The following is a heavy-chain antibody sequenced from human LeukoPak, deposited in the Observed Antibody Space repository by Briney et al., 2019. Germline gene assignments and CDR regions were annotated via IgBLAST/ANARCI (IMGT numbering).Heavy chain of an antibody. CDR2: IYYSGST. D-gene: IGHD6-13*01. V-gene: IGHV4-31*03. CDR1: GGSISSGGYY. J-gene: IGHJ4*02. CDR3: AVSSSWHGVDY. Sequence: PSETLSLTCTVSGGSISSGGYYWSWIRQHPGKGLEWIGYIYYSGSTYYNPSLRSRVTLSVDTSKNQFSLKLSSVTAADTAVYYCAVSSSWHGVDYWGQGTLVTVSS.